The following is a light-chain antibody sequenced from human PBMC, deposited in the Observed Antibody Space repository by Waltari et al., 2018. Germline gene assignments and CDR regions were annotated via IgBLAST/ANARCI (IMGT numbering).Light chain of an antibody. CDR3: HSRDASGVGGS. CDR1: SLRSYY. Sequence: SSELTQAPAVSVAMGQTVRITCQGNSLRSYYESWYQQRPGQAPRLVMFDQNNRPSGVPDRFSGSNSDNTASLTITGAQAEDEASYYCHSRDASGVGGSFGGGTKLTVL. J-gene: IGLJ2*01. V-gene: IGLV3-19*01. CDR2: DQN.